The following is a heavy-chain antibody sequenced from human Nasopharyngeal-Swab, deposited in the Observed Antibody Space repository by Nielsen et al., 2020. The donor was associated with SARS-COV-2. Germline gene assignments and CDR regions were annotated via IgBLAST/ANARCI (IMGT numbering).Heavy chain of an antibody. V-gene: IGHV4-61*08. Sequence: SETLSLTCTVSGGSISSGGYYWSWIRQHPGKGLEWIGYIYYSGSTNYNPSLKGRVTISVDTSKNQFSLKLSSVTAADTAVYYCARGGVVWFGELLRWFDPWGQGTLVTVSS. CDR1: GGSISSGGYY. CDR2: IYYSGST. CDR3: ARGGVVWFGELLRWFDP. J-gene: IGHJ5*02. D-gene: IGHD3-10*01.